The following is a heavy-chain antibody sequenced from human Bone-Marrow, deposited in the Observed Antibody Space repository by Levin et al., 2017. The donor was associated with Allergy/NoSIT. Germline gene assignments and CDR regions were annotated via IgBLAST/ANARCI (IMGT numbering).Heavy chain of an antibody. CDR1: GFPFSSYG. Sequence: PGESLKISCSASGFPFSSYGMHWVRQAPGKGLEWVALISYDGSDIYYADSVKGRFTISRDNSKNTLSLQMDSLRSEDSALYYCTRDGTERGTYYSDSNGYPFDSWGQGTLVTVSS. CDR3: TRDGTERGTYYSDSNGYPFDS. CDR2: ISYDGSDI. D-gene: IGHD3-22*01. V-gene: IGHV3-33*05. J-gene: IGHJ4*02.